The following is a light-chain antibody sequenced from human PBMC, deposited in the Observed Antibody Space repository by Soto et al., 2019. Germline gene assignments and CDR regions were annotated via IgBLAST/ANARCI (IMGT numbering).Light chain of an antibody. CDR1: QSVSSN. Sequence: EIVMTQSPATLSVSPWERATLSFRASQSVSSNLAWYQQKPGQAPRLLIYGASTRATGIPARFSGSGSGTEFTLTISSLQSEDFAVYYCQQYNNWLRTFGQGTKVDIK. V-gene: IGKV3-15*01. CDR3: QQYNNWLRT. CDR2: GAS. J-gene: IGKJ1*01.